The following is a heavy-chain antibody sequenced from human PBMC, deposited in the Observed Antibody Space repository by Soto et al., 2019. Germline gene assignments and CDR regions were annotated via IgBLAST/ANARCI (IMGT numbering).Heavy chain of an antibody. CDR3: ARIVQGYSGLTLGGIDY. Sequence: QVQLVQSGAEVKKPGASVKVSCKASGYTFTSYGISWVRQAPGQGLEWMGWISAYNDNTNYAQKLQGRVTMTTDTSTSTAYMELRSLRSDDTAVYYCARIVQGYSGLTLGGIDYWGQGTLVTVSS. D-gene: IGHD2-15*01. J-gene: IGHJ4*02. CDR2: ISAYNDNT. V-gene: IGHV1-18*01. CDR1: GYTFTSYG.